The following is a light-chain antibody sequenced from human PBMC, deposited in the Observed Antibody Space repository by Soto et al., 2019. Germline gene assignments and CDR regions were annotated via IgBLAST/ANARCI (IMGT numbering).Light chain of an antibody. Sequence: EAVMTQSPATLSVSPGERPTLSCRASQSVRSNLAWYQQKPGQAPRLLIYDASTRATVIPARFSGSGSGTEFTLTISSLQSEDFAVYYCQQYNTWPLTFGPGTKVDIK. CDR3: QQYNTWPLT. CDR1: QSVRSN. CDR2: DAS. J-gene: IGKJ3*01. V-gene: IGKV3-15*01.